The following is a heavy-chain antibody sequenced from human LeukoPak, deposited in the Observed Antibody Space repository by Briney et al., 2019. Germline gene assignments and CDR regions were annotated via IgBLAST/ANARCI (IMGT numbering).Heavy chain of an antibody. CDR2: ISSGGSRI. D-gene: IGHD2-2*01. Sequence: GGSLRLSCAASGFTFSSYGMHWVRQAPGKGLEWVSEISSGGSRIYYADSVKGRFTISRDNGKNSLHPQMNSLRAEDTAVYYCASWAGVVDDFNGPFDYWGQGSLATVSS. J-gene: IGHJ4*02. V-gene: IGHV3-48*01. CDR1: GFTFSSYG. CDR3: ASWAGVVDDFNGPFDY.